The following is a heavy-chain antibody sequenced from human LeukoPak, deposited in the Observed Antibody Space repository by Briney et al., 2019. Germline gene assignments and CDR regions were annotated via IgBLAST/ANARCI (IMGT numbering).Heavy chain of an antibody. Sequence: PGGSLRLSCAASGFTFSSYSMNWVRQAPGKGREWVSSISGSSSYKYYADSVKGRFTISRDNAKNSLYLQMNSLRAEDTAVYYCARGGYSSSWCNYWGQGTLVTVSS. CDR2: ISGSSSYK. V-gene: IGHV3-21*01. CDR1: GFTFSSYS. CDR3: ARGGYSSSWCNY. J-gene: IGHJ4*02. D-gene: IGHD6-13*01.